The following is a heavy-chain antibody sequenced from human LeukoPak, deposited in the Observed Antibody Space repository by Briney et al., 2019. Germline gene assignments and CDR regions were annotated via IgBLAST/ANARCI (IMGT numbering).Heavy chain of an antibody. CDR2: IKQDGSEK. Sequence: GGSLRLSCAASGFTFSSYWMSLVRQAPGKGLEWVANIKQDGSEKYYVDSVTGRFTLSRDNAKNSLYLQMNSLRAEDTAVYYCARASVPAAIHEPFDYWGQGTLVTVSS. CDR3: ARASVPAAIHEPFDY. V-gene: IGHV3-7*01. D-gene: IGHD2-2*02. CDR1: GFTFSSYW. J-gene: IGHJ4*02.